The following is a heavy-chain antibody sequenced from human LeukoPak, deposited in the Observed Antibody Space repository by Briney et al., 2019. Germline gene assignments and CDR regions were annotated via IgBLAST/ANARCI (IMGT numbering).Heavy chain of an antibody. Sequence: GGSLRLSRAASGFTFSDYYMSWIRQAPGKGLEWVSYISSSGSTIYYADSVKGRFTISRDNAKNSLYLQMNSLRAEDTAVYYCARDLGGYSYGYPPLDYWGQGTLVTVSS. CDR1: GFTFSDYY. V-gene: IGHV3-11*01. CDR2: ISSSGSTI. D-gene: IGHD5-18*01. CDR3: ARDLGGYSYGYPPLDY. J-gene: IGHJ4*02.